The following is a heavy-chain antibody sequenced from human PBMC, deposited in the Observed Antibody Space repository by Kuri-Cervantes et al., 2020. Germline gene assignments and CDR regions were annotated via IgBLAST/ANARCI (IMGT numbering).Heavy chain of an antibody. CDR2: IRSKAYGGTT. J-gene: IGHJ4*02. D-gene: IGHD1-26*01. CDR1: GFTFGDYA. Sequence: GESLKISCTASGFTFGDYAMSWFRQAPGKGLEWVGFIRSKAYGGTTEYAASVKGRFTISRDNAKNSLYLQMNSLRAEDTAVYYCARILLFGGLGVDYWGQGTLVTVSS. V-gene: IGHV3-49*03. CDR3: ARILLFGGLGVDY.